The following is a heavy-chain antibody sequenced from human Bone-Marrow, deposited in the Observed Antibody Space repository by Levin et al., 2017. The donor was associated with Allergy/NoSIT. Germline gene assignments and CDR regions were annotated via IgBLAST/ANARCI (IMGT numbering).Heavy chain of an antibody. CDR2: IKSKTDGGTT. V-gene: IGHV3-15*01. D-gene: IGHD2-15*01. CDR1: GFTFSNAW. Sequence: TGGSLRLSCAASGFTFSNAWMSWVRQAPGKGLEWVGRIKSKTDGGTTDYAAPVKGRFTISRDDSKNTLYLQMNSLKTEDTAVYYCTTAGSAIVVVVAALPSYGMDVWGQGTTVTVSS. CDR3: TTAGSAIVVVVAALPSYGMDV. J-gene: IGHJ6*02.